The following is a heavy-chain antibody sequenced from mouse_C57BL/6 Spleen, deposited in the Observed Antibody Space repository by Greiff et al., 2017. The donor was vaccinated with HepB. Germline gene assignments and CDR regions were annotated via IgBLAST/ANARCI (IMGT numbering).Heavy chain of an antibody. CDR2: IYPGSGNT. CDR3: ARMCDFHAMDY. V-gene: IGHV1-76*01. CDR1: GYTFTDYY. Sequence: VQLQQSGAELVRPGASVKLSCKASGYTFTDYYINWVKQRPGQGLEWIARIYPGSGNTYYNEKFKGKATLTAEKSSSTSYMQLSSLTSEDSAVYFCARMCDFHAMDYWGQGTSVTVSS. J-gene: IGHJ4*01.